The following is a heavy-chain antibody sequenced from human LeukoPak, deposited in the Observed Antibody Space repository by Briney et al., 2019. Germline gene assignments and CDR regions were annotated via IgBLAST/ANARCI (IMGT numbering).Heavy chain of an antibody. CDR2: VHHSGGT. CDR1: GGSISNSNW. D-gene: IGHD3-10*01. V-gene: IGHV4-4*02. CDR3: ARGEEYGSGTVHFDY. J-gene: IGHJ4*02. Sequence: PSGTLSLTCAVSGGSISNSNWWSWVRQPPGKGLEWIGEVHHSGGTNYNPSLKSRVTISADRSNNRFSLSLNSVTAADTAVFYCARGEEYGSGTVHFDYWGQGILVTVSS.